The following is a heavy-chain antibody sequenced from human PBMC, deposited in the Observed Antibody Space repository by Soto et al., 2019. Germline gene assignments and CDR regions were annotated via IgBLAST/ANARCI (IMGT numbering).Heavy chain of an antibody. D-gene: IGHD1-1*01. CDR1: GDSFSKYT. CDR2: FIPRFGTT. J-gene: IGHJ4*02. Sequence: QVQLVQSGAEVKKPGSSVRGSCKTSGDSFSKYTVNWVRQAPRQGLEWMGGFIPRFGTTNFAPTLQGRVTITADQAMNTVYMEFSSLRYEDTALYYCARGRGLYNSGRSQLDSWGQGTLFNVSS. V-gene: IGHV1-69*01. CDR3: ARGRGLYNSGRSQLDS.